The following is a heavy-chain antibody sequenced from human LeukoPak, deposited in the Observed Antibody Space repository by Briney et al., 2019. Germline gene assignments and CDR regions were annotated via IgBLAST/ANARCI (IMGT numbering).Heavy chain of an antibody. D-gene: IGHD3-22*01. CDR3: ARELVDYYDSSGYSEDY. CDR2: INPRGGST. V-gene: IGHV1-46*01. CDR1: GYTFTSYY. J-gene: IGHJ4*02. Sequence: GASVKVSCKASGYTFTSYYMHWVRQAPGQGLEWMGIINPRGGSTSYAQKFQGRVTMTWDMSTSTVYMELSSLRSEDTAVYYCARELVDYYDSSGYSEDYWDQGTLVTASS.